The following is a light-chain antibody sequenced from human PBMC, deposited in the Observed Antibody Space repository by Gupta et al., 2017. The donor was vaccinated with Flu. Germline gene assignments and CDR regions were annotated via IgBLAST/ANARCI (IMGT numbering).Light chain of an antibody. V-gene: IGKV4-1*01. J-gene: IGKJ1*01. CDR1: QSLLYTSKNKNY. Sequence: DIVMTQSPDSLAVSLGERATINCRSSQSLLYTSKNKNYLAWYQVKPGQPPKLLIRWASTRESGVPDRFSGSGSGTDFTLTISSLQAEDVAVYYCQQDYIAPVEFGQGTKVEIK. CDR2: WAS. CDR3: QQDYIAPVE.